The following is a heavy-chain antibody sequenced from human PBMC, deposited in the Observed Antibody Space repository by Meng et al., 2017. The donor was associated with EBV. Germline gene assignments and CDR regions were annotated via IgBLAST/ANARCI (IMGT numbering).Heavy chain of an antibody. CDR3: ANQLWDGGE. CDR1: GFNLRNYG. D-gene: IGHD3-16*01. V-gene: IGHV3-23*04. J-gene: IGHJ4*02. Sequence: VPLVEAGGGLVPPGGTLVLSFTASGFNLRNYGMTWVRQAPGKGLEWVSSINTSGGNTHYADSVEGRFTISRDNSKNTLYLQMNSLRAEDTAVYYCANQLWDGGEWGQGTLVTVSS. CDR2: INTSGGNT.